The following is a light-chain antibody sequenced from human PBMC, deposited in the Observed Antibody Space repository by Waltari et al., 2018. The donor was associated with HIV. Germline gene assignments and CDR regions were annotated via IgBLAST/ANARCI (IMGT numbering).Light chain of an antibody. V-gene: IGLV2-14*03. J-gene: IGLJ1*01. CDR2: DVS. CDR3: SSYTGSSTLGI. CDR1: SSEVVGYNY. Sequence: QSALTQPAYVSGSPGQSITISCPGTSSEVVGYNYVSLYQQHPGKAPKLMIYDVSNRPSGVSNRFSGSKSGSSASLTISGLQAEDEADYYCSSYTGSSTLGIFGTGTKVTVL.